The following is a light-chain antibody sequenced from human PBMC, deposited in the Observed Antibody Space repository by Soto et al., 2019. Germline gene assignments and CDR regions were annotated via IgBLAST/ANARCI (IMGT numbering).Light chain of an antibody. CDR1: QSLSNR. V-gene: IGKV1-5*01. J-gene: IGKJ1*01. CDR3: QYYSAVWA. Sequence: DIQMTQSPCTLSASVGDRVTITCRASQSLSNRLAWYQQKPGKAPKVLIYDASSLESGVPSRFSGSGSGTDFILTISSLQPDDFASYYCQYYSAVWAFGQVTKVDIK. CDR2: DAS.